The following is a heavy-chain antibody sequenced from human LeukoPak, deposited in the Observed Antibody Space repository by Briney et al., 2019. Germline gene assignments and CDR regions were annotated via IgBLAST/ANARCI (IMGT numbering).Heavy chain of an antibody. CDR2: IRYDGSNK. J-gene: IGHJ4*02. V-gene: IGHV3-30*02. Sequence: GGSLRLSCAASGFTFSSDGMHWVRQARGKGLEWVAFIRYDGSNKYYADSVKGRFTISRDNSKNTLYLQMNSLRAEDTAVYYCAKEYSSGWYGLDYWGQGTLVTVSS. CDR3: AKEYSSGWYGLDY. D-gene: IGHD6-19*01. CDR1: GFTFSSDG.